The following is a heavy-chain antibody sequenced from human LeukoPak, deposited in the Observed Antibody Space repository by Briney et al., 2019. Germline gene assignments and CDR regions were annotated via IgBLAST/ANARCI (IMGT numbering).Heavy chain of an antibody. CDR2: ISPDGSTT. V-gene: IGHV3-74*01. D-gene: IGHD3-3*01. J-gene: IGHJ4*02. CDR1: GFTFSSYW. Sequence: GGSLRLSCAASGFTFSSYWMHRVRQAPGKGLVWVSRISPDGSTTGHADSVKGRFTTSRDNAKNTLFLQMNSLRAEDTAVYYCTRDFDFSSAIWGQGTLVTVSS. CDR3: TRDFDFSSAI.